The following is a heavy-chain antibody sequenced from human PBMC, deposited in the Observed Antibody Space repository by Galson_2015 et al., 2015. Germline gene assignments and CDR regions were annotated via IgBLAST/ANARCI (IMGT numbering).Heavy chain of an antibody. CDR3: ARDGPGVLRFLDV. CDR2: ISNGGSTI. D-gene: IGHD3-3*01. CDR1: GFTFRDYS. Sequence: SLRLSCAASGFTFRDYSMNWVRQAPGKGLEWISYISNGGSTIYYADSVEGRFTISRDNAKNSLYLQMNSLRDEDTAVYYCARDGPGVLRFLDVWGKGTTVTVSS. V-gene: IGHV3-48*02. J-gene: IGHJ6*04.